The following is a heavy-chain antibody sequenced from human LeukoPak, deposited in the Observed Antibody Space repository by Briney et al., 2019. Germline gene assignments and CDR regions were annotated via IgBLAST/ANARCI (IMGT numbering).Heavy chain of an antibody. CDR2: ISYDGSNK. CDR3: AREKGGQLYYFDY. CDR1: EFTFSSYA. Sequence: PGRSLRLSCAASEFTFSSYAMHWVRQAPGKGLEWEAVISYDGSNKYYADSVKGRFTISRDNSKNTLYLQMNSLRAEDTAVYYCAREKGGQLYYFDYWGQGTLVTVSP. J-gene: IGHJ4*02. D-gene: IGHD2-2*01. V-gene: IGHV3-30-3*01.